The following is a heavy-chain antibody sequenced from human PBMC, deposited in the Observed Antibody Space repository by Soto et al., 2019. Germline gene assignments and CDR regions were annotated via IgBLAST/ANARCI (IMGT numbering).Heavy chain of an antibody. J-gene: IGHJ6*02. CDR3: AREGGKGYYYYGMDV. CDR1: GFTFSSYE. CDR2: ISSSGSTI. V-gene: IGHV3-48*03. Sequence: PGGSLRLSCAASGFTFSSYEMNWVRQAPGKGLEWVSYISSSGSTIYYADSVKGRFTISRDNAKNSLYLQMNSLRAEDTAVYYCAREGGKGYYYYGMDVWGQGTTVTVSS.